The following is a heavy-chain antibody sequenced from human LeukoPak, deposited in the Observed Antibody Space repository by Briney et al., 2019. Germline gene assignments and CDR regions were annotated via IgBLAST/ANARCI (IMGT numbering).Heavy chain of an antibody. D-gene: IGHD2-2*01. CDR2: TSSSDAGT. V-gene: IGHV3-23*01. J-gene: IGHJ4*02. CDR3: ANQMLWSYFDY. CDR1: GFTLSTYA. Sequence: PGGSLRLSCAASGFTLSTYAMSWVRQTPGKGLEWVAATSSSDAGTYHADSVRGRFTISRDNSKNTLYLQMISLRAEDTAVYYCANQMLWSYFDYWGQGTLVTVSS.